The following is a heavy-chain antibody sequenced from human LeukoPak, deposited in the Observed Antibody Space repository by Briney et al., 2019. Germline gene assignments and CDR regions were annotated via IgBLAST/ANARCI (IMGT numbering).Heavy chain of an antibody. D-gene: IGHD2-2*01. V-gene: IGHV1-2*02. CDR2: INPNSGGT. CDR1: GYTFTGYY. Sequence: ASVKVSCKSSGYTFTGYYMLWVRQAPGQGLEWMGCINPNSGGTNYAQKFQGKVTMTRDTSISTAYMELSRLRSDDTAVYYCARDLYGYCSSTSCHNWFDPWGQGTLVTVSS. CDR3: ARDLYGYCSSTSCHNWFDP. J-gene: IGHJ5*02.